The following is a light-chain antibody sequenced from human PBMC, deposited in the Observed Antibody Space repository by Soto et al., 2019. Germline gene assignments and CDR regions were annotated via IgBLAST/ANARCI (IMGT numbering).Light chain of an antibody. Sequence: DIVMTQSPDSLAVSLGERATINCKSSQIVLYSSNNKNYLAWYQQKPGQPPKLLIYWASTRESGVPDRFSGSGSGTDFTLIISSLQAEDVAVYYCQQYYSTLLTFGGGTKVEIK. J-gene: IGKJ4*01. CDR2: WAS. CDR1: QIVLYSSNNKNY. CDR3: QQYYSTLLT. V-gene: IGKV4-1*01.